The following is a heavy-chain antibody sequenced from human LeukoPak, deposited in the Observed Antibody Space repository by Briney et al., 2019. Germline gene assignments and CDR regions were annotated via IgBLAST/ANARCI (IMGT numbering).Heavy chain of an antibody. CDR2: ISTSGSTI. V-gene: IGHV3-11*01. J-gene: IGHJ1*01. Sequence: GGSLRLSCADPGFTFSDYHMSWIRQAPGKGLEWVSYISTSGSTIQYAGSVKGRFAISRDNAKNSLYLQMNSLRAEDTAVYYCAGCRGSSCHGNHFQHWGQGTLVAVSS. CDR1: GFTFSDYH. D-gene: IGHD2-15*01. CDR3: AGCRGSSCHGNHFQH.